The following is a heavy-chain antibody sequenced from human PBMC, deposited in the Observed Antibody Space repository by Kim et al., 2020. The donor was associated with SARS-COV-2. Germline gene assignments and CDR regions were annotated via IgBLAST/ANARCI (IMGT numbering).Heavy chain of an antibody. CDR2: ST. V-gene: IGHV4-59*01. J-gene: IGHJ4*02. CDR3: ARDRNRGFDY. Sequence: STNYNPSLKSRVTISVDTSKNQFSLKLSSVTAADTAVYYCARDRNRGFDYWGQGTLVTVSS. D-gene: IGHD3-10*01.